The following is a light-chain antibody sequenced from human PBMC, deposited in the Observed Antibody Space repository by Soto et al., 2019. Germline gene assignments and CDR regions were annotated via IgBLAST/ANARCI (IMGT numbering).Light chain of an antibody. CDR1: QTISSW. V-gene: IGKV1-5*01. CDR3: QQYKSYSLT. J-gene: IGKJ4*01. CDR2: DAS. Sequence: DIQMTQSPSTLSASVGDRVTITCRASQTISSWVAWYQHKPGKAPKVLIYDASSLESGVPSRFSGSGAGTEFTLTSSSLQPDDLATYYCQQYKSYSLTFGGGTKVEIK.